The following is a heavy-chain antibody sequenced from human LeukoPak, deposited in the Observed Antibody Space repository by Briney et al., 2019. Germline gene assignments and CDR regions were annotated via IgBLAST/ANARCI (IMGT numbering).Heavy chain of an antibody. V-gene: IGHV4-38-2*01. D-gene: IGHD1-26*01. J-gene: IGHJ6*03. CDR2: IYHSGSS. CDR3: ARVPRGSTVGTLPYFYYYMDV. CDR1: GYSITSGYY. Sequence: PSETLSLTCAVSGYSITSGYYWGWLRQPPGKGLEWIGSIYHSGSSYCNTSLKSRVTISVDTSKNQFSLKLISVTAADTAVYYCARVPRGSTVGTLPYFYYYMDVWGKGTTVIVSS.